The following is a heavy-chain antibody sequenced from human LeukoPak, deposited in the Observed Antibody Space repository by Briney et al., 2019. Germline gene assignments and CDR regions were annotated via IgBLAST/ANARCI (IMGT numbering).Heavy chain of an antibody. J-gene: IGHJ5*02. Sequence: SETLSLTCTVSGGSISSYYWSWIRQPPGKGLEWIGYIYYSGSTNYNPSLKSRVTTSVDTSKNQYSLKLSSVTAADTAVYYCARRKQLWSADHSGFDPWGQGTLVTVSS. D-gene: IGHD5-18*01. CDR2: IYYSGST. V-gene: IGHV4-59*01. CDR1: GGSISSYY. CDR3: ARRKQLWSADHSGFDP.